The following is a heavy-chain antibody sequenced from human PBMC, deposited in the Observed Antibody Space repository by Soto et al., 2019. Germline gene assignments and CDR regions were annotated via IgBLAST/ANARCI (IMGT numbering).Heavy chain of an antibody. CDR3: AKDLAGADDYDSSGFDY. D-gene: IGHD3-22*01. CDR2: ISYDGSNK. CDR1: GFTFSTYG. Sequence: GGSLRLSCAASGFTFSTYGMHWVRQAPGKGLEWVAVISYDGSNKYYADSVKGRFTTSRDNSRNTLYLQMYSLRAEDTAVYYCAKDLAGADDYDSSGFDYWGQGTLVTVSS. V-gene: IGHV3-30*18. J-gene: IGHJ4*02.